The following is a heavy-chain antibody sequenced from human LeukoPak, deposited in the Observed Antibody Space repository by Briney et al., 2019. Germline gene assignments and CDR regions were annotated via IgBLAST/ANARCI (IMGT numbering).Heavy chain of an antibody. V-gene: IGHV1-69*13. CDR3: ARSQWNPGKTTQTT. D-gene: IGHD1-1*01. CDR2: IIPIFGTA. CDR1: GGTFSSYA. Sequence: SVKVSCKASGGTFSSYAISWVRQAPGQGLEWMGGIIPIFGTANYAQKFQGRVTITADESTSTAYMELSSLRSEDTAVYYCARSQWNPGKTTQTTWGQGTLVTVSS. J-gene: IGHJ5*02.